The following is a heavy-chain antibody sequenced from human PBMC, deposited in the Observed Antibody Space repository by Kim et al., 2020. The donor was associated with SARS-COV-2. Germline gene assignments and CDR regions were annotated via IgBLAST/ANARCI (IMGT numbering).Heavy chain of an antibody. J-gene: IGHJ4*02. CDR3: ARAKAAALLDY. Sequence: GGSLRLSCAASGFTFSSYAMHWVRQAPGKGLEWVAVISYDGSNKYYADSVKGRFTISRDNSKNTLYLQMNSLRAEDTAVYYCARAKAAALLDYWGQGTLVTVSS. CDR1: GFTFSSYA. CDR2: ISYDGSNK. V-gene: IGHV3-30-3*01. D-gene: IGHD6-13*01.